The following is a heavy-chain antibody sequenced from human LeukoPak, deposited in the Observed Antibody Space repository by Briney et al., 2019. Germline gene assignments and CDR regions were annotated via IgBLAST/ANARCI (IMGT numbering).Heavy chain of an antibody. D-gene: IGHD5-18*01. CDR1: GGSISSYY. CDR3: ASGAYSFYYMDV. Sequence: EPSETLSLTCTVSGGSISSYYWSWIRQPAGKGLEWIGRIYTSGSTNYNPSLKSRVTMSVDTSKNQFSLKLTSVTAADTAVYYCASGAYSFYYMDVWGKGTTVTISS. CDR2: IYTSGST. V-gene: IGHV4-4*07. J-gene: IGHJ6*03.